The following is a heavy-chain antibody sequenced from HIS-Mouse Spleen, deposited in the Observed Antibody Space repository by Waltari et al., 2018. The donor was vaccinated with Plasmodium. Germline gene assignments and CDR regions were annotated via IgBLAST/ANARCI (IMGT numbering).Heavy chain of an antibody. D-gene: IGHD7-27*01. CDR3: ARDPPLSITGDLDAFDI. CDR2: ISSSSSYI. J-gene: IGHJ3*02. V-gene: IGHV3-21*01. CDR1: VFPFRTYT. Sequence: EVQLVESGGGLVKPGGSLRRSFASSVFPFRTYTLISSRQAPGKGLEWVSSISSSSSYIYYADSVKGRFTISRDNAKNSLYLQMNSLRAEDTAVYYCARDPPLSITGDLDAFDIWGQGTMVTVSS.